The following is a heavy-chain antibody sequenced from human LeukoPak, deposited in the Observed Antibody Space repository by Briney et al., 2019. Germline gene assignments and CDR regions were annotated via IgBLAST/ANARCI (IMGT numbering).Heavy chain of an antibody. J-gene: IGHJ4*02. CDR2: ISGSGGST. CDR1: GFTFSSYA. Sequence: GGSLRLSCAASGFTFSSYAMSWVRQAPGKGLEWVSSISGSGGSTYYADSVKGRFTISRDNSKNTLYLQMNSLRAEDTAVYYCVRKGAVPILYDFDYWGQGNLVTVSS. D-gene: IGHD5/OR15-5a*01. CDR3: VRKGAVPILYDFDY. V-gene: IGHV3-23*01.